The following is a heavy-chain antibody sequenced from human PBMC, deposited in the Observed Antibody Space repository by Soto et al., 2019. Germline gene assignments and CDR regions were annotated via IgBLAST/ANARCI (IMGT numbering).Heavy chain of an antibody. CDR2: FHNSGNP. CDR3: ASGYSYGSFDY. J-gene: IGHJ4*02. D-gene: IGHD5-18*01. V-gene: IGHV4-59*01. Sequence: SETLSLTYSISGGSISGYHWNWIRQTPGKGVEWIGYFHNSGNPNYNPSLKSRVTISVDTSKNQFSLKLSSVTAADTAVYYCASGYSYGSFDYWGQGTLVTVSS. CDR1: GGSISGYH.